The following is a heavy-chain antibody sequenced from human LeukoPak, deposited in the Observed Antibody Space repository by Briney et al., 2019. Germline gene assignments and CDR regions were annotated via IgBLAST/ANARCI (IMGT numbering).Heavy chain of an antibody. Sequence: SETLSLTCTVSGGSVSSGSYYWSWIRQPPGKGLEWIGYIYYSGSTNYNPSLKSRVTISVDTSKNQFSLKLSSVTAADTAVYYCARGSSGWYPLFDYWGQGTLVNVSS. CDR3: ARGSSGWYPLFDY. D-gene: IGHD6-13*01. CDR2: IYYSGST. J-gene: IGHJ4*02. V-gene: IGHV4-61*01. CDR1: GGSVSSGSYY.